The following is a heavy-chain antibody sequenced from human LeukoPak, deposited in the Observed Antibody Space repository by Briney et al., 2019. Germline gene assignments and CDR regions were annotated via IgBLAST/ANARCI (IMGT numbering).Heavy chain of an antibody. CDR1: GGSISSYY. V-gene: IGHV4-4*07. CDR2: IYTSGST. Sequence: SETLSLTCTVSGGSISSYYWSWIRQPAGKGLEWIGRIYTSGSTNYNPSLKTRVTISVDRSKSQFSLKVSSVTAADTAVYYCARDLGMAGIAPVDYWGQGTLVTVSS. D-gene: IGHD6-19*01. J-gene: IGHJ4*02. CDR3: ARDLGMAGIAPVDY.